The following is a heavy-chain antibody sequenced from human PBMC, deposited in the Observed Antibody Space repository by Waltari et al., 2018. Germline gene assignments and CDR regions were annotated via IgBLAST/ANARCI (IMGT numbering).Heavy chain of an antibody. CDR1: GGATSSSSNY. Sequence: QLQLQESGPGLVKPSETLSLTCTVSGGATSSSSNYWGWTRQPPGKGLELIGSIYYSGGSYYNPSLKRCVTISVHPSKNQFSLKLSSVTAANTAVYYCARRREDDYGDYWGQGTLVTVSS. V-gene: IGHV4-39*01. J-gene: IGHJ4*02. CDR3: ARRREDDYGDY. CDR2: IYYSGGS. D-gene: IGHD1-26*01.